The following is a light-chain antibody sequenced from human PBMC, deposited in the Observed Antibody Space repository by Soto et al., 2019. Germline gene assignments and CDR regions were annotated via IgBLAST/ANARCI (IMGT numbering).Light chain of an antibody. CDR3: TSYSSSDIFYV. V-gene: IGLV2-14*01. CDR2: GVT. J-gene: IGLJ1*01. Sequence: QSALTQPASVSGSPGRSITISCTGTSSDVGGYYSVSWYRQHPGKAPKLIIYGVTNRPSGVSDRFSASKSGNTASLTISGLQAEDEADYFCTSYSSSDIFYVFGSGTKVTVL. CDR1: SSDVGGYYS.